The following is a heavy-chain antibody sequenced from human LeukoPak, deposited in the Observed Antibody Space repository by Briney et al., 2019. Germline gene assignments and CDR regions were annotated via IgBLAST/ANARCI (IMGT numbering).Heavy chain of an antibody. CDR3: ARDGGGWTFFDY. V-gene: IGHV3-7*04. CDR1: GFTFSSFW. Sequence: PGGSLRVSCAASGFTFSSFWMSWVRQAPGKGLEWVANTKQDGSEKYYVDSVKGRFTISRDNAKKSVSLQMNSLRAEDTAVYYCARDGGGWTFFDYWGQGTPVTVSS. CDR2: TKQDGSEK. D-gene: IGHD6-19*01. J-gene: IGHJ4*02.